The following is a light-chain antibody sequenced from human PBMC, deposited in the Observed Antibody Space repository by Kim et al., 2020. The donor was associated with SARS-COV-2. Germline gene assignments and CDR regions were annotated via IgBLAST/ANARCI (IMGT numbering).Light chain of an antibody. J-gene: IGLJ3*02. Sequence: SSELTQDPAVSVALGQTVRITCQGDSLRSYYASWYQQKPGQAPVLVIYGKNNRPSGIPDRFSGSSSGNKASLTITGAQTEDEADYYCNSRDSSGNHLEVF. CDR3: NSRDSSGNHLEV. CDR2: GKN. CDR1: SLRSYY. V-gene: IGLV3-19*01.